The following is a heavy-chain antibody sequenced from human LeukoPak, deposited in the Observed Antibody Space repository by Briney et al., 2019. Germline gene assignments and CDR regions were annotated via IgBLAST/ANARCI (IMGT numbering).Heavy chain of an antibody. Sequence: GGSLRLSCAASGFTFSSYAMNWVRQAPGKGLEWVSAINGSGGSTYYADSVKGRFTISRDNSKNTLYLQMNSLRGEDPAVYYCAKSASIAARAFDYWGQGTLVTVSS. V-gene: IGHV3-23*01. CDR2: INGSGGST. D-gene: IGHD6-6*01. CDR1: GFTFSSYA. J-gene: IGHJ4*02. CDR3: AKSASIAARAFDY.